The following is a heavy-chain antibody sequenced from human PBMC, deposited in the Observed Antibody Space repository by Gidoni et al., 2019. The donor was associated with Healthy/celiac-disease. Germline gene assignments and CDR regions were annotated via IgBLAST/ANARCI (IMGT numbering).Heavy chain of an antibody. CDR3: ARGRRFGELLSYYYYGMDV. D-gene: IGHD3-10*01. Sequence: QVQLQESGPGRVKPSEPLSLPCTVPCGSISSYYWSWIRQPPGKGLEWIGYIYYSGSTNYTPSLKSRVTISVDTSKNQFSLKLSSVTAADTAVYYCARGRRFGELLSYYYYGMDVWGQGTTVTVSS. J-gene: IGHJ6*02. V-gene: IGHV4-59*01. CDR2: IYYSGST. CDR1: CGSISSYY.